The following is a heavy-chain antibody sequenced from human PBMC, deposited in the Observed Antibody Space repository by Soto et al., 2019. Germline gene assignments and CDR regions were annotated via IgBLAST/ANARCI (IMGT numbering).Heavy chain of an antibody. CDR3: AKGGLYIDY. CDR1: GFTFSSYG. V-gene: IGHV3-30*18. CDR2: ISYDGSNK. Sequence: QVQLVESGGGVVQPGRSLRLSCAASGFTFSSYGMHRVRQAPGKGLEWVAVISYDGSNKYYADSVKGRFTISRDNSKNTLYLQMNSLRAEDTAVYYCAKGGLYIDYWGQGTLVTVSS. J-gene: IGHJ4*02.